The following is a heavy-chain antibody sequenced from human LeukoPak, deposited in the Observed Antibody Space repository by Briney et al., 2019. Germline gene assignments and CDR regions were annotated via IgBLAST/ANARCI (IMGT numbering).Heavy chain of an antibody. J-gene: IGHJ6*03. V-gene: IGHV1-46*01. CDR2: INPSGGST. D-gene: IGHD6-6*01. Sequence: ASVKVSCKASGYTFTSYYMHWVRQAPGQGLEWMGIINPSGGSTSYAQKFQGRVTMTRDTSTSTVYMELSSLRSEDTAVYYCAGPYSSSFNYYYYMDVWGQGTTVTVSS. CDR3: AGPYSSSFNYYYYMDV. CDR1: GYTFTSYY.